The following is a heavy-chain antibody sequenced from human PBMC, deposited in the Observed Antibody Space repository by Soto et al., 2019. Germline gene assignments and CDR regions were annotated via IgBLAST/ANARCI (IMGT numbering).Heavy chain of an antibody. CDR3: ARVGWTTVGYYFDY. Sequence: PSETLSLTCTVSGVSIGSYYWSWIRQPPGKGLVWIGYIHYSGSTKYNPSLKSRVTISIDTSKSQFSLKLSSVTAADTAVYYCARVGWTTVGYYFDYWGQGALVTVSS. V-gene: IGHV4-59*01. D-gene: IGHD2-8*02. CDR1: GVSIGSYY. CDR2: IHYSGST. J-gene: IGHJ4*02.